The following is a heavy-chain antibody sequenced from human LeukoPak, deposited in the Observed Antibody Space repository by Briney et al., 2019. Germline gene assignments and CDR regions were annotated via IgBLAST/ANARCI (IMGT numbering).Heavy chain of an antibody. CDR2: IIPILGIA. D-gene: IGHD3-22*01. V-gene: IGHV1-69*04. Sequence: ASVKVSCTASGGTFSSYAISWVRQAPGQGLEWMGRIIPILGIANYAQKFQGRVTITADKSTSTVYMELSSLRSEDTAVYYCARDANAPARRYYYDSSGPPDYWGQGTLVTVSS. CDR1: GGTFSSYA. CDR3: ARDANAPARRYYYDSSGPPDY. J-gene: IGHJ4*02.